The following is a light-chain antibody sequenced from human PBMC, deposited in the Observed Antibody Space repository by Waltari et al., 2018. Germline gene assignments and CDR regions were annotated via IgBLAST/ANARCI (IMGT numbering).Light chain of an antibody. J-gene: IGLJ2*01. V-gene: IGLV2-8*01. CDR1: SSDVGGYNY. CDR2: EVN. CDR3: TSYAGSHNWV. Sequence: QSALTQPPSASGSPGQSVTISCTGTSSDVGGYNYVSWYQHHPGKAPKLMISEVNKRPSGVPDRFPGSKSGNTASLTVSGLQADDEADYYCTSYAGSHNWVFGGGTKLTVL.